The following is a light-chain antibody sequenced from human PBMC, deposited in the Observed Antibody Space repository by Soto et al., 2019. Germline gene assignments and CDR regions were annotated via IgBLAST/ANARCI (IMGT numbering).Light chain of an antibody. V-gene: IGKV3-15*01. CDR3: QQYNDWPPLT. J-gene: IGKJ4*01. CDR1: QSLRSN. CDR2: GTS. Sequence: EIVMTQSPATLSMSPGERATLSCRASQSLRSNLAWYQQKPGQAPRLLIYGTSTRATGIPARFSGSGSGTEFTLTISSLQSEDFAVYYCQQYNDWPPLTFGGGTKVEIK.